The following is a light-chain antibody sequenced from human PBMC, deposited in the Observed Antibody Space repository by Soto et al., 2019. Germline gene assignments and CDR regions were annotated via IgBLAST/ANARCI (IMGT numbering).Light chain of an antibody. V-gene: IGLV2-23*03. CDR1: SSDVGSSNL. CDR3: CSFAGSTTFV. Sequence: QSVLTQPASVSGSPGQSITISCTGTSSDVGSSNLVSWYQQHPGKAPKLMIYEGSERPSGVSNRFSGSKSGNTASLTISGLQAEDEADYYCCSFAGSTTFVFGGGTKLTVL. J-gene: IGLJ2*01. CDR2: EGS.